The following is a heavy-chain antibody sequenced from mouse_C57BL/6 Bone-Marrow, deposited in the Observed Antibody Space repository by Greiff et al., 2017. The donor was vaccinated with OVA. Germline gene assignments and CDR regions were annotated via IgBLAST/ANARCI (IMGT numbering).Heavy chain of an antibody. CDR3: ARDRDWDAFDV. CDR2: INYDGSST. J-gene: IGHJ1*03. CDR1: GFTFSDYY. D-gene: IGHD4-1*01. V-gene: IGHV5-16*01. Sequence: EVQLVESEGGLVQPGSSMKLSCTASGFTFSDYYMAWVRQVPEKGLEWVANINYDGSSTYYLDSLKSRFIISRDNAKNILYLQMNSLKSEDTATYYCARDRDWDAFDVWGTGTTVTVSS.